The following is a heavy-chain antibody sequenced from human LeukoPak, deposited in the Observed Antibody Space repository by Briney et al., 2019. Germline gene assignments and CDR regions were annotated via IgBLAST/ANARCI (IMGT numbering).Heavy chain of an antibody. J-gene: IGHJ4*02. CDR2: IYYSGST. CDR1: GGSISSYY. CDR3: AREGGIVGAANVLDY. Sequence: PSDTLSLTCTVSGGSISSYYWSWIRQPPGKGLEWIGYIYYSGSTNYNPSLKSRVTISVDTSKNQFSLKLSSVTAADTAVYYCAREGGIVGAANVLDYWGQGTLVTVSS. V-gene: IGHV4-59*01. D-gene: IGHD1-26*01.